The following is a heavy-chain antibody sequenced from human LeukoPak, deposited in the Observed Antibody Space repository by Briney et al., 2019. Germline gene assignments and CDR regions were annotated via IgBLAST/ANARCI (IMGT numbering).Heavy chain of an antibody. CDR1: GGSISSYY. CDR2: IYYSGST. D-gene: IGHD4-17*01. V-gene: IGHV4-59*01. CDR3: ARASTVTTSWFDP. J-gene: IGHJ5*02. Sequence: SETLSLTCTGSGGSISSYYWSWIRQPPGKGLEWIGYIYYSGSTNYNPSLKSRVTISVDTSKNQFSLKLSSVTAADTAVYYCARASTVTTSWFDPWGQGTLVTVSS.